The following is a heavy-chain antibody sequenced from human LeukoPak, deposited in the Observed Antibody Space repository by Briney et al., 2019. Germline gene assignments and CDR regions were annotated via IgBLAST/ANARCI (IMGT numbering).Heavy chain of an antibody. CDR1: GFTLSSYA. V-gene: IGHV3-64*01. CDR2: ISSNGGST. CDR3: ATLRDGYDY. J-gene: IGHJ4*02. D-gene: IGHD5-24*01. Sequence: PGGALRLSCAASGFTLSSYAMDWVRQAPGKGLEYVSAISSNGGSTYYANSVKGRFTISRDNSKNTLYLQMGSLRAEDMAEYYCATLRDGYDYWGQGTLVTVSS.